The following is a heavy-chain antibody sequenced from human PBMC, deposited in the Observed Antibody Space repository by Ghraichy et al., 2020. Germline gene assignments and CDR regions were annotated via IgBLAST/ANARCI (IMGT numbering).Heavy chain of an antibody. CDR1: GFTFSSYA. J-gene: IGHJ5*02. V-gene: IGHV3-23*01. Sequence: GGSLRLSCAASGFTFSSYAMSWVRQAPGKGLEWVSAISGSGGSTYYADSVKGRFTISRDNSKNTLYLQMNSLRAEDTAVYYCAKRPATMEWLSLTRGNNWFDPWGQGTLVTVSS. CDR3: AKRPATMEWLSLTRGNNWFDP. D-gene: IGHD3-3*01. CDR2: ISGSGGST.